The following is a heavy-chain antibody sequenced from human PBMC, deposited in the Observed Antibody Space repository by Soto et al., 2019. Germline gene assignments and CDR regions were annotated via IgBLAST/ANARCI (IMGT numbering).Heavy chain of an antibody. Sequence: QVQLQESGPGLVEPSETLSLTCTVSGGSISTYSWNWIRQPAGKGLEWIGRVDTTGGANYIASLKSQVTMSVDTSNNQFSLNLRFVTAADTAVYFCAKDDSGAADIWGQGTMVTVS. CDR2: VDTTGGA. D-gene: IGHD3-16*01. J-gene: IGHJ3*02. V-gene: IGHV4-4*07. CDR1: GGSISTYS. CDR3: AKDDSGAADI.